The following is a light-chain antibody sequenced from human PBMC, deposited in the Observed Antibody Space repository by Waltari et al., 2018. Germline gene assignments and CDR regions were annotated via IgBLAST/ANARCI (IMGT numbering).Light chain of an antibody. CDR3: QQYNSYSRT. Sequence: DIQMTQSPSTLSAFVGDRVTINGRASQSISSRLAWYQQKPGKAPKLLIYKASSLESGVPSRFSGSGSGTEFTLTISSLQPDDFATYYCQQYNSYSRTFGQGTKLEIK. V-gene: IGKV1-5*03. J-gene: IGKJ2*02. CDR1: QSISSR. CDR2: KAS.